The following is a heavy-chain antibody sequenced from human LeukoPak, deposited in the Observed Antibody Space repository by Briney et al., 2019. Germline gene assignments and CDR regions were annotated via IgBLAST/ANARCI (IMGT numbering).Heavy chain of an antibody. CDR1: GYTFTSYD. Sequence: ASVKVSCKASGYTFTSYDINWVRQATGQGLEWMGWMNPNSGNTGYAQKFQGRVTMTRNTSISTAYMKLSSMRSEDTAVYYCARDYPYSSSHYYYYYYMDVWGKGTTVTVSS. D-gene: IGHD6-6*01. J-gene: IGHJ6*03. V-gene: IGHV1-8*01. CDR3: ARDYPYSSSHYYYYYYMDV. CDR2: MNPNSGNT.